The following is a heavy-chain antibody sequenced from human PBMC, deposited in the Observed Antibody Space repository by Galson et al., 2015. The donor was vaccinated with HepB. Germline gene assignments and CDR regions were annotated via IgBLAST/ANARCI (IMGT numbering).Heavy chain of an antibody. Sequence: SLRLSCAASGFTFSSYGMHWVRQAPGKGLEWVAFIRYDGSNKYYADSVKGRFTISRDNSKNTLYLQMNSLRAEDTAVYYCAKDLGVLWFGESPYYYYGMDVWGQGTTVTVSS. CDR1: GFTFSSYG. CDR2: IRYDGSNK. V-gene: IGHV3-30*02. D-gene: IGHD3-10*01. CDR3: AKDLGVLWFGESPYYYYGMDV. J-gene: IGHJ6*02.